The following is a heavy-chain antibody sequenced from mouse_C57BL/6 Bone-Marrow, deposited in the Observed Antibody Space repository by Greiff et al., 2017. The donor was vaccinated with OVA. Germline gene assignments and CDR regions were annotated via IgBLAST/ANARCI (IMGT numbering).Heavy chain of an antibody. D-gene: IGHD1-1*01. CDR3: TRDQHYYGSSYRGSNYAMDY. V-gene: IGHV5-9-1*02. Sequence: EVHLVESGEGLVKPGGSLKLSCAASGFTFSSYAMSWVRQTPEKRLEWVAYISSGGDYIYYADTVKGRFTISRDNARNTLYLQMSSLKSEDTAMYYCTRDQHYYGSSYRGSNYAMDYWGQGTSVTVSS. CDR2: ISSGGDYI. J-gene: IGHJ4*01. CDR1: GFTFSSYA.